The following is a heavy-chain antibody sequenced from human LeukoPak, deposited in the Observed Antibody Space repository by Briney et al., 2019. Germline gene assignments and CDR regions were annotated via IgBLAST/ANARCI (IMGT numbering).Heavy chain of an antibody. CDR1: GGSISSYY. Sequence: PSETLSLTCTVSGGSISSYYWSWIRQPPGRGLEWIGYIYYSGSTNYNPSLKSRVTISVDKSKNQFSLKLSSVTAADTAVYYCARADSSGWPYYYYYMDVWGKGTTVTVSS. V-gene: IGHV4-59*12. J-gene: IGHJ6*03. CDR2: IYYSGST. D-gene: IGHD6-19*01. CDR3: ARADSSGWPYYYYYMDV.